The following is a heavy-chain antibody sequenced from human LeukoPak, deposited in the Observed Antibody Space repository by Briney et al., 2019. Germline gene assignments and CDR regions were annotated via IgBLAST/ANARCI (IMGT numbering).Heavy chain of an antibody. Sequence: ASVKVSCKASGGTFSSYAISWVRQAPGQGLEWMGGIIPIFGTANYAQKFQGRVTITADESTSTAYMELSSLRSEDTAVYYCARHYGDCDYFDYWGQGTLVTVSS. CDR1: GGTFSSYA. CDR2: IIPIFGTA. J-gene: IGHJ4*02. CDR3: ARHYGDCDYFDY. D-gene: IGHD4-17*01. V-gene: IGHV1-69*13.